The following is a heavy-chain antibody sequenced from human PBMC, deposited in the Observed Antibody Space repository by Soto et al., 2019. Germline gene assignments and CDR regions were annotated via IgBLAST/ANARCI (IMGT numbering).Heavy chain of an antibody. CDR1: GYNFNRYW. D-gene: IGHD2-15*01. CDR3: ARQNFAANVPDF. CDR2: IFPGDSDT. Sequence: GESLKISCQGSGYNFNRYWIGWVRQMPGKGLEWMAIIFPGDSDTKYSPSFQGRVTISADKSINTAYLQWSSLKASDTAMYFCARQNFAANVPDFWGPGTLVTVSS. V-gene: IGHV5-51*01. J-gene: IGHJ4*01.